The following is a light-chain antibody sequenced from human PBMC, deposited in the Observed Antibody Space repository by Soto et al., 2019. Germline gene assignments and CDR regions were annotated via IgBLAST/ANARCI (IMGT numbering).Light chain of an antibody. CDR1: SSNIGSNY. V-gene: IGLV1-47*01. CDR2: RNN. Sequence: QSVLTQPPSASGTPGQRVTISCSGSSSNIGSNYVYWYQQLPGTAPKLLIYRNNQRPSGVPDRFSGSKSGTSASLAISGLRSEDEADYHCFSYGGSDNLGVFGGGTKLTVL. CDR3: FSYGGSDNLGV. J-gene: IGLJ3*02.